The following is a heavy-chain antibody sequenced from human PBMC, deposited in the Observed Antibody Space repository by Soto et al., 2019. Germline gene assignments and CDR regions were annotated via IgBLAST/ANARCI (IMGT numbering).Heavy chain of an antibody. CDR1: GFPITKAW. CDR3: TTDGFTGIVGI. Sequence: GGSLRLSCAASGFPITKAWMTWVRQAPGKGLEWVGRIRSKTSSETREYAAPVKGRFTISRDDSKNMLYLEMNSLKIEDTGVYYCTTDGFTGIVGIWGQGTMVTVSS. CDR2: IRSKTSSETR. D-gene: IGHD3-22*01. V-gene: IGHV3-15*01. J-gene: IGHJ3*02.